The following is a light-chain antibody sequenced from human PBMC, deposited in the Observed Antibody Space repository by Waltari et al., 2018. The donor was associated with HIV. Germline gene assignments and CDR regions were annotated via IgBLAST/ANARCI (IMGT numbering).Light chain of an antibody. Sequence: GERATLSCRASQSVRSYLAWYQQKPGQAPRLLIYDASNRATGIPARFSGSGSGTDFTLTISSLEPEDFAVYYCQQRSNWPPWTFGQGTKLEIK. V-gene: IGKV3-11*01. CDR2: DAS. J-gene: IGKJ2*02. CDR1: QSVRSY. CDR3: QQRSNWPPWT.